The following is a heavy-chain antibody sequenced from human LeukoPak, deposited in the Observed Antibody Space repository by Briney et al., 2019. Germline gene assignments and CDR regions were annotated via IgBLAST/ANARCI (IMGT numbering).Heavy chain of an antibody. CDR3: ARDPRGYFDY. Sequence: GGSLRLSCAASGFTFSNYVMSWVRQAPGKGLEWVSAISGSGGNTHYADSVKGRFTISRDNSKNTLYLQMNSLRAEDAAVYYCARDPRGYFDYWGQGTLVTVSS. J-gene: IGHJ4*02. CDR1: GFTFSNYV. CDR2: ISGSGGNT. V-gene: IGHV3-23*01. D-gene: IGHD3-10*01.